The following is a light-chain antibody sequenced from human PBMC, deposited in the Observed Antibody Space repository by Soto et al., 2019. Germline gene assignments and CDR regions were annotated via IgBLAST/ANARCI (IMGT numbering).Light chain of an antibody. Sequence: QSVPTQPPSSSVTPGQRVTISCSGCSSNIGTYTVKWFQPLPGTAPKHLIYSNNQRPSGLPDRFSGSKSGTSASLAITGLQSEDEADYYCASRDDSLSGHVFGTGTKVTVL. V-gene: IGLV1-44*01. CDR3: ASRDDSLSGHV. CDR2: SNN. J-gene: IGLJ1*01. CDR1: SSNIGTYT.